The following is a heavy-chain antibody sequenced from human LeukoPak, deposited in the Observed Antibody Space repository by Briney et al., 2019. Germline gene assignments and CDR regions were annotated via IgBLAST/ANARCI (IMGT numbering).Heavy chain of an antibody. Sequence: GGSLRLSCAASGFTFSSYAMSWVRQAPGKGLEWVSAISGSGGSTYYADSVKGRFTISRDNSKNTLHLQMNSLRAEDTAVYYCAKDLSGSPGYYYGMDVWGQGTTVTVSS. CDR2: ISGSGGST. CDR1: GFTFSSYA. J-gene: IGHJ6*02. D-gene: IGHD3-10*01. CDR3: AKDLSGSPGYYYGMDV. V-gene: IGHV3-23*01.